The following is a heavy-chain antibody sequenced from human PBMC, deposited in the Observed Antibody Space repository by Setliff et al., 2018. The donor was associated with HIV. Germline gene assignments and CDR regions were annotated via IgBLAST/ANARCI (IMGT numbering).Heavy chain of an antibody. CDR3: ARVKPHLRRSGSYWIVDY. V-gene: IGHV3-48*03. D-gene: IGHD1-26*01. J-gene: IGHJ4*02. CDR2: IGGSGSAR. Sequence: SGGSLRLSCATSGFIFSSYEMNWVRQTPGKGLEWVSYIGGSGSARYYADSVKGRFTIFRDNAKNSVYLQMNSLRAEDTAVYHCARVKPHLRRSGSYWIVDYWGQGTLVTVSS. CDR1: GFIFSSYE.